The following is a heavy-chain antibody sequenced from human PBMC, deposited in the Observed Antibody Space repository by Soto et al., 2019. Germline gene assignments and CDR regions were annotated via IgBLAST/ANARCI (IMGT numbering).Heavy chain of an antibody. V-gene: IGHV4-4*02. CDR3: AREGAYFDSWSGYFGPGYFYK. CDR2: IYHGGTT. Sequence: QVQLQESGPGLVQPSETLSLTCAVSGGSITSGHWWSWVRQTPGKGLEWIGEIYHGGTTDYNPSLTGRVTLSVDKSKNQFSLKLKSVTAADTAVYYCAREGAYFDSWSGYFGPGYFYKWGQGILVTVSS. CDR1: GGSITSGHW. D-gene: IGHD3-3*01. J-gene: IGHJ4*02.